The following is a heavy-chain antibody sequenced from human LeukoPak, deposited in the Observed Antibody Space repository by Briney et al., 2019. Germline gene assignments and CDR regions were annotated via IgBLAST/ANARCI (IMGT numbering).Heavy chain of an antibody. CDR1: GYTFTSYG. J-gene: IGHJ4*02. CDR3: ARDMVELRYFDWLFYY. CDR2: ISAYNGNT. V-gene: IGHV1-18*01. D-gene: IGHD3-9*01. Sequence: ASVKVSCKASGYTFTSYGISWVRQAPGQGLEWRGWISAYNGNTNYAQKLQGRVTMTTDTSTNTAYMELRSLRSDDTAVYYCARDMVELRYFDWLFYYWGQGTLVTVSS.